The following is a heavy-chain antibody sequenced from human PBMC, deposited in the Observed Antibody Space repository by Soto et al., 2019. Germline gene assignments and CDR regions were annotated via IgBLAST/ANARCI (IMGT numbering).Heavy chain of an antibody. CDR2: ISNSGGIT. CDR1: GFSFGNYA. D-gene: IGHD5-18*01. CDR3: AKDGMGLGYFFEY. V-gene: IGHV3-23*01. J-gene: IGHJ4*02. Sequence: EVQLLESGGDLVQPGGSLRLSCVASGFSFGNYAMNWVRQDPGKGLQWVASISNSGGITYYADSVKGRFTISRDNSENTVFLQLNSLRVEDTAIYDCAKDGMGLGYFFEYGGQGTRVTVSA.